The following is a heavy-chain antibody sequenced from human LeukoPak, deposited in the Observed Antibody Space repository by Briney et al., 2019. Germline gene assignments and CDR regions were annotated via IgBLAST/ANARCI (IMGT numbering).Heavy chain of an antibody. D-gene: IGHD2/OR15-2a*01. CDR3: ARAGVLLTDPFDP. J-gene: IGHJ5*02. CDR1: GYTFTSYY. V-gene: IGHV1-46*01. CDR2: INPSGGST. Sequence: GASVKVSCKASGYTFTSYYMHWVRQAPGQGLEWMGIINPSGGSTSYAQKFQGRVTMTRDMSTSTVYMELSSLRSEDTAVYYCARAGVLLTDPFDPWGQGTLATVSS.